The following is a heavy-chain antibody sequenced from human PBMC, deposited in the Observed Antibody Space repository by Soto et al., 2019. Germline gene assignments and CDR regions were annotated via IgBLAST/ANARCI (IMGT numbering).Heavy chain of an antibody. CDR1: GYTFTGYY. D-gene: IGHD6-19*01. J-gene: IGHJ6*02. CDR3: AREAGLPYYYGMDV. Sequence: ASVKVSCKASGYTFTGYYMHWVRQAPGQGLEWMGWINPNSGGTNYAQKFQGWVTMTRDTSISTAYMELSRLRSDDTAVYYCAREAGLPYYYGMDVWGQGTTVTVSS. CDR2: INPNSGGT. V-gene: IGHV1-2*04.